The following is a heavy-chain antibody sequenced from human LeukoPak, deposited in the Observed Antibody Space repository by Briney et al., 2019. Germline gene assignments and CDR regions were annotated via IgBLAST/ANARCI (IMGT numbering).Heavy chain of an antibody. CDR2: IYYSGST. Sequence: SVTLSLTCTVSGGSIRSYYWSWIRQPPGKELEWIGYIYYSGSTSHNPSLKSRVTISVDTSKNQFSLKLTSVTAADTAVYYCARFSDIEMAFAFDYWGQGNLVTVSS. CDR3: ARFSDIEMAFAFDY. D-gene: IGHD5-24*01. V-gene: IGHV4-59*01. CDR1: GGSIRSYY. J-gene: IGHJ4*02.